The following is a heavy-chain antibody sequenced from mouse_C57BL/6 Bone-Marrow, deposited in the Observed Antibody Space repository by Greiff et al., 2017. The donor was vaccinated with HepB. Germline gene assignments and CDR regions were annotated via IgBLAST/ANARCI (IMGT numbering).Heavy chain of an antibody. J-gene: IGHJ1*03. CDR3: ARKDYGSSVWYFDV. D-gene: IGHD1-1*01. CDR1: GYTFTSYW. V-gene: IGHV1-61*01. Sequence: QQSCKASGYTFTSYWMDWVKQRPGQGLEWIGNIYPSDSETHYNQKFKDKATLTVDKSSSTAYMQLSSLTSEDSAVYYCARKDYGSSVWYFDVWGTGTTVTVSS. CDR2: IYPSDSET.